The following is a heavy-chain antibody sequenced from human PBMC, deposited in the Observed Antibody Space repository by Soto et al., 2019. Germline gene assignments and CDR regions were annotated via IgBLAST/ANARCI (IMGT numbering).Heavy chain of an antibody. CDR3: AHVGGLEQWLYRLDL. Sequence: QITLKESGPSLVKPTQTLTLTCTFSGFSLTTTGVGVVWIRQPPGKALEWLALIYWDDDKHYSPSLRSRLTVTKDTTKNRVVLTLTNVDPADTGTYFCAHVGGLEQWLYRLDLWGQGTVVTVSS. CDR2: IYWDDDK. D-gene: IGHD6-19*01. J-gene: IGHJ5*02. V-gene: IGHV2-5*02. CDR1: GFSLTTTGVG.